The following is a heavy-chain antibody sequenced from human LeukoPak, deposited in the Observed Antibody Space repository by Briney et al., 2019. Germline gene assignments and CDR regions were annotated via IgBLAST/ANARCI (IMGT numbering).Heavy chain of an antibody. V-gene: IGHV3-30*18. CDR1: GFTFSSYG. Sequence: GRSLRLSCAASGFTFSSYGMHWVRQAPGKGLEWVAVISYDGSNKYYADSVKGRFTISRDNSKNTLYLQMNSLRAEDTAVYYCVKSYDYVWGSFGGWGQGTLVTVSS. CDR3: VKSYDYVWGSFGG. J-gene: IGHJ4*02. D-gene: IGHD3-16*01. CDR2: ISYDGSNK.